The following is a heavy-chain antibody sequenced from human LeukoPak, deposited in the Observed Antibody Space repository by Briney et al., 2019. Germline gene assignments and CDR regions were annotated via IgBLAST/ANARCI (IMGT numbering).Heavy chain of an antibody. CDR2: IYSGGST. V-gene: IGHV3-66*01. Sequence: PGGSLRLSCVASGFTVSSYYVSWVRQAPGKGLEWVSVIYSGGSTYYADSVKGRFTISRDNSKNTLYLQMNSLRAEDTAVYYCARFTYYYGSGSYYDIDYWGQGTLVTVSS. CDR3: ARFTYYYGSGSYYDIDY. J-gene: IGHJ4*02. CDR1: GFTVSSYY. D-gene: IGHD3-10*01.